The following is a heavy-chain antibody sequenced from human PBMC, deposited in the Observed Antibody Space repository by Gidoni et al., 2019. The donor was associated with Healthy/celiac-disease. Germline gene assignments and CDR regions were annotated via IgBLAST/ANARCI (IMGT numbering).Heavy chain of an antibody. CDR2: INSSSSYI. CDR3: ARDCITMVRGVFTADAFDI. J-gene: IGHJ3*02. Sequence: QLVESGGGLATPGGSLRLSCAASGFTVSSSSMHWVRHAPGKGLGWVASINSSSSYIDYAHSVKGRFTISRDNAKNSLYLQMNSLRAADTSVYYCARDCITMVRGVFTADAFDIWGQGTMVTVSS. V-gene: IGHV3-21*01. D-gene: IGHD3-10*01. CDR1: GFTVSSSS.